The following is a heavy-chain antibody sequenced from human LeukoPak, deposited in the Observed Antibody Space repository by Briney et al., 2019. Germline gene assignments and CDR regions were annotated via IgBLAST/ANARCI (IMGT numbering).Heavy chain of an antibody. CDR3: ARVCREYYLDY. CDR2: IYYSGST. CDR1: GGSISSYY. J-gene: IGHJ4*02. Sequence: PSETLSLTCTVSGGSISSYYWSWARQPPGKGLEWIGYIYYSGSTNYNPSLKRRVTISVDTSKNQFSLKLSSVTAADTAVYYCARVCREYYLDYWGQGTLVTVSS. V-gene: IGHV4-59*01. D-gene: IGHD3-10*01.